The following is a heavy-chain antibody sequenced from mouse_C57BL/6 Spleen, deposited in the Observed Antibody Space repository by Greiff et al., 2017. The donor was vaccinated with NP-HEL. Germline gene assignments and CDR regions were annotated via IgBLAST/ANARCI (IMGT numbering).Heavy chain of an antibody. D-gene: IGHD2-2*01. V-gene: IGHV3-6*01. CDR1: GYSITSGYY. Sequence: EVKLLESGPGLVKPSQSLSLTCSVTGYSITSGYYWNWIRQFPGNKLEWMGYISYDGSNNYNPSLKNRISITRDTSKNQFFLKLNSVTTEDTATYYCARGLWLRRGFDYWGQGTTLTVSS. J-gene: IGHJ2*01. CDR3: ARGLWLRRGFDY. CDR2: ISYDGSN.